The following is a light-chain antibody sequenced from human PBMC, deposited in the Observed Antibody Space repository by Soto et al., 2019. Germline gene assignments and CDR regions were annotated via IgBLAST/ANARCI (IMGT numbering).Light chain of an antibody. CDR3: QHYYTVPVT. J-gene: IGKJ5*01. CDR1: QTVLRSSNNKNH. V-gene: IGKV4-1*01. CDR2: WAT. Sequence: DIMMTQSPDSLAVSLGERATINCKSSQTVLRSSNNKNHLAWYQQKPGRAPKMLISWATTRESGVPDRFSGSGSGTDFTLTISSVQAEDVAVYYCQHYYTVPVTFGQGTRLEIK.